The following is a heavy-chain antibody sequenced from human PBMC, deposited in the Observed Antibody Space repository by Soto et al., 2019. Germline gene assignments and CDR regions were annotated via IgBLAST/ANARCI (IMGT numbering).Heavy chain of an antibody. J-gene: IGHJ4*02. CDR1: GYTFTSYG. D-gene: IGHD2-21*02. CDR2: ISAYNGTA. V-gene: IGHV1-18*01. CDR3: ASGFGLVVTAIGVYFDY. Sequence: GASVKVSCKASGYTFTSYGISWVRQAPGQGLEWMGWISAYNGTANYAQKFQGRVTMTADESTSTAYMELSSLRSEDTAVYYCASGFGLVVTAIGVYFDYWGQGTLVTVSS.